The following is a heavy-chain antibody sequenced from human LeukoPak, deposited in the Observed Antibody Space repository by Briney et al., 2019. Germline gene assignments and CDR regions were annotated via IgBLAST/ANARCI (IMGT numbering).Heavy chain of an antibody. CDR2: FDSEGVKR. CDR3: ATDPRITIFGVVNDY. V-gene: IGHV1-24*01. CDR1: GYTLTELS. J-gene: IGHJ4*02. D-gene: IGHD3-3*01. Sequence: ATVNVYCKVSGYTLTELSIHWVRQAPGKGLEWMGGFDSEGVKRTYAQKFQGRVTMTEDTSTDTAYMELSSLRSEDTAVYYCATDPRITIFGVVNDYWGQGTLVTVSS.